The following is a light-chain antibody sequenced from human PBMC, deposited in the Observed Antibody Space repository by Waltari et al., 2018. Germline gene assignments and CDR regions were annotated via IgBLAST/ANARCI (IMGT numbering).Light chain of an antibody. V-gene: IGKV1-8*01. CDR3: QQYYSNPAT. CDR2: AAS. J-gene: IGKJ1*01. CDR1: QGISSY. Sequence: AIRITQSPSSLSASTGDRVTITCRASQGISSYLAWYQQKPGKAPKLLIYAASTLQSGVPSRFSGSGSGTDFTLTISCLQSEDFAIYYCQQYYSNPATFGQGTKVEIK.